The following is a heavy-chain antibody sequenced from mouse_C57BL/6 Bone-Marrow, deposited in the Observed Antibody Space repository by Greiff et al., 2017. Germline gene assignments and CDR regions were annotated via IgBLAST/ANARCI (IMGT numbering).Heavy chain of an antibody. V-gene: IGHV5-17*01. Sequence: EVTLVESGGGLVKPGGSLKLSCAASGFTFSDYGMHWVRLAPEKGLEWVSYISSGSSTIYYADTVKGRFTISRANAKNTLFLQMTDLRSEDTDMYYCARPGYGSSFDYWGQGTTLTVSS. CDR2: ISSGSSTI. CDR3: ARPGYGSSFDY. CDR1: GFTFSDYG. J-gene: IGHJ2*01. D-gene: IGHD1-1*01.